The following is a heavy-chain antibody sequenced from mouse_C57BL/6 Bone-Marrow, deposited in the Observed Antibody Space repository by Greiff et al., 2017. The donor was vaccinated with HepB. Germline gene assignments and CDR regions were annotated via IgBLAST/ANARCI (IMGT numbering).Heavy chain of an antibody. V-gene: IGHV5-17*01. Sequence: VQLKESGGGLVKPGGSLKLSCAASGFTFSDYGMHWVRQAPEKGLEWVAYISSGSSTIYYADTVKGRFTISRDNAKNTLFLQMTSLRSEDTAMYYCARGANWDYDYWGQGTTLTVSS. CDR1: GFTFSDYG. J-gene: IGHJ2*01. CDR3: ARGANWDYDY. CDR2: ISSGSSTI. D-gene: IGHD4-1*01.